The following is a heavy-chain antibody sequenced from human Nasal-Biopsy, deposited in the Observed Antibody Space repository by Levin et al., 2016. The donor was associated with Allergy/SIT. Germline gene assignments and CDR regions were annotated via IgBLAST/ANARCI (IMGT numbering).Heavy chain of an antibody. CDR1: GGSISSGSYH. Sequence: GSLRLSCSVSGGSISSGSYHWGWIRQPPGKGLEWIGSIHYTGSTHYNSSLKSRVTISVDTSKNQFSLNVNSVTAADTGVYYCARPMGTAAADALDIWGQGTMVTVSS. J-gene: IGHJ3*02. CDR2: IHYTGST. V-gene: IGHV4-39*01. CDR3: ARPMGTAAADALDI. D-gene: IGHD2-21*02.